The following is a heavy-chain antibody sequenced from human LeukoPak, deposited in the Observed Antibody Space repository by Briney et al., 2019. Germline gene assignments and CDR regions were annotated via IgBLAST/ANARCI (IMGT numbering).Heavy chain of an antibody. V-gene: IGHV1-18*01. CDR1: GYTFTTYG. J-gene: IGHJ4*02. D-gene: IGHD5-18*01. CDR2: ISTYNGDT. Sequence: GASVKVSCKASGYTFTTYGIGWLRQAPGQGLEWIGWISTYNGDTNYAQKLQGRVTLTTDTSTSTVYMELRSLRSDDTAVYYCARRGSVDTPMSNWEWWYWGQGTLVTVSS. CDR3: ARRGSVDTPMSNWEWWY.